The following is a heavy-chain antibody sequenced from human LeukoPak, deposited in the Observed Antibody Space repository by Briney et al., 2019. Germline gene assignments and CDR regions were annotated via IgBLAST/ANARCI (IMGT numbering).Heavy chain of an antibody. CDR2: IYSSGST. V-gene: IGHV4-59*01. D-gene: IGHD6-13*01. CDR3: ARGPIDYYSSRCDYRFDP. J-gene: IGHJ5*02. Sequence: PSETLSLTCTVSGGSISTYYWSWIRQPPGKRLEWIGYIYSSGSTNYNPSLKSRVTISLDTSKNQFSLKLSSVTAADTAVYYCARGPIDYYSSRCDYRFDPWGQGTLVTVSS. CDR1: GGSISTYY.